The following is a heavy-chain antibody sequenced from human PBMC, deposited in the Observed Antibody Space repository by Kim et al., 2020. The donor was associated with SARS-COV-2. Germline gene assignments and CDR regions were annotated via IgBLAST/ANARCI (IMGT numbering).Heavy chain of an antibody. V-gene: IGHV3-30*18. CDR2: ISYDGSNK. CDR1: GFTFSSYG. CDR3: AKGMTTVTTLTRYYFDY. D-gene: IGHD4-17*01. Sequence: GGSLRLSCAASGFTFSSYGMHWVRQAPGKGLEWVAVISYDGSNKYYADSVKGRFTISRDNSKNTLYLQMNSLRAEDTAVYYCAKGMTTVTTLTRYYFDYWGQGTLVTVSS. J-gene: IGHJ4*02.